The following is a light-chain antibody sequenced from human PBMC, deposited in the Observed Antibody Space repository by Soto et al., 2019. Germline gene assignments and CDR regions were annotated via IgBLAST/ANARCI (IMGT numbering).Light chain of an antibody. J-gene: IGLJ3*02. V-gene: IGLV3-16*01. Sequence: SYELTQPPSVSVSLGQMARITCSGEALPKKYAYWYQQKPGQFPVLVIYKDSERPSGIPERFSGSSSGTIVTLTISGVQAEDEADYYCLSADSSAEVFGGGTKVTVL. CDR1: ALPKKY. CDR3: LSADSSAEV. CDR2: KDS.